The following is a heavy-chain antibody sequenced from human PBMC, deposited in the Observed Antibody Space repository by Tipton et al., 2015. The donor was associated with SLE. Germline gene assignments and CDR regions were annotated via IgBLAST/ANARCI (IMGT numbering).Heavy chain of an antibody. CDR3: ARAHYNFWNWFDS. CDR1: GDSIGNYY. J-gene: IGHJ5*01. CDR2: TYNTETT. D-gene: IGHD3-3*01. Sequence: TLSLTCTVSGDSIGNYYWTWIRQPPGRGLEWIGCTYNTETTRYNPALKSRVIISVDTSRNQFSLKVTSVTAADTAVYYCARAHYNFWNWFDSWGQGILVTVSS. V-gene: IGHV4-59*01.